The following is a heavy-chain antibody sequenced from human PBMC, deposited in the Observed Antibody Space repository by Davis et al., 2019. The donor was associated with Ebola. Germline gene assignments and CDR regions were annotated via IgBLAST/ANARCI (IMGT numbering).Heavy chain of an antibody. Sequence: SETLSLTCAVSGGSISSSNWWSWVRQPPGKGLEWIGEIYHSGSTNYNPSLKSRVTISVDKSKNQFSLKLSSVTAADTAVYYCARDPHFGDTAMVTGYYYYGMDVWGKGTTVTVSS. D-gene: IGHD5-18*01. CDR2: IYHSGST. V-gene: IGHV4-4*02. CDR3: ARDPHFGDTAMVTGYYYYGMDV. CDR1: GGSISSSNW. J-gene: IGHJ6*04.